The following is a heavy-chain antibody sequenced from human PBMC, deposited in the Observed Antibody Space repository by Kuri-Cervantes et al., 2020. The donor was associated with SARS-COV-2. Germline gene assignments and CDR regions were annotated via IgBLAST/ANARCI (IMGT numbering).Heavy chain of an antibody. CDR1: GFTFNNYW. V-gene: IGHV3-74*01. CDR2: LSTDGSRA. D-gene: IGHD3-10*01. Sequence: GESLKISCAASGFTFNNYWMHWVRQAPGKGLVWVSRLSTDGSRADYADSVKGRFTVSRDNSKNTLHLRMNGLRAEDTAMYYCARVLSWFPDYWGQGTLVTVSS. J-gene: IGHJ4*02. CDR3: ARVLSWFPDY.